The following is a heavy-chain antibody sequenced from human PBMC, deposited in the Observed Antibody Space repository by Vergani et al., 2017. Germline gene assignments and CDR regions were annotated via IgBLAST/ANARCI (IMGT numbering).Heavy chain of an antibody. CDR2: ISAYNGNT. J-gene: IGHJ6*02. V-gene: IGHV1-18*01. CDR1: GYTFTSYG. D-gene: IGHD4-17*01. Sequence: QVQLVQSGAEVKKPGASVKVSCQASGYTFTSYGISWVRQAPGQGLEWMGWISAYNGNTNYAQKLQGRVTMTTDTSTSTDYMELRSLRSDDTDVYYCAREDGDYVPRHYYYGMDVWGQGTTVTVSS. CDR3: AREDGDYVPRHYYYGMDV.